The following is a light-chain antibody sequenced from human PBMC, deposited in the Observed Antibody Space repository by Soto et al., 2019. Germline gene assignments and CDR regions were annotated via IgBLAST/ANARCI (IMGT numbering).Light chain of an antibody. CDR2: KAS. J-gene: IGKJ5*01. CDR1: QTISSW. V-gene: IGKV1-5*03. Sequence: DIQVTQSPSTLSGSVGDRVTITCRASQTISSWLAWYQQKPGKAPKLLIYKASTLKSGVPSRFSGSGSGTDFTLTISSLQPEDFATYYCLQDYNYPLTFGQGTRLEIK. CDR3: LQDYNYPLT.